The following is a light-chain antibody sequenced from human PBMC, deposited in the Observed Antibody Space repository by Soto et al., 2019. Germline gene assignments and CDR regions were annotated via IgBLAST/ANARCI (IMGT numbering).Light chain of an antibody. CDR1: QSISTY. J-gene: IGKJ1*01. Sequence: DIQMTQSPSSLSASVGDRVTITCRASQSISTYLNWYQQKPGKAPRLLIYAASRLQSGVPSRFSGGGSGTDFTLTISSLQPEDFATYYCLQSFTTPYVAFGQGTKLDIK. V-gene: IGKV1-39*01. CDR3: LQSFTTPYVA. CDR2: AAS.